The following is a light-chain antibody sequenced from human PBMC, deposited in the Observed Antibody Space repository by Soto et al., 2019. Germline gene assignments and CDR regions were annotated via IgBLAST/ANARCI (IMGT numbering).Light chain of an antibody. CDR3: AAWDNSLGGFV. CDR1: TSNVGTNY. CDR2: SNN. J-gene: IGLJ1*01. V-gene: IGLV1-47*02. Sequence: QSVLTQPPSASGTPGQRVTISCSGSTSNVGTNYVYWYQQLPGTAPKLLIYSNNQRPSGVPDRFSDSKSGTSASLAISGLRSEDEADYYCAAWDNSLGGFVFGTGTKLTVL.